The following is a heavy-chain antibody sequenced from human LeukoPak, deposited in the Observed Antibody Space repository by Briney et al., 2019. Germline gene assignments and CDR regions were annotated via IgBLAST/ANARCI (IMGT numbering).Heavy chain of an antibody. CDR3: ARRGEWEQFRWFDP. Sequence: SDTLSLTCTVSGASMMRYSWSWIRQPPGKGLECVAWISYSGTTNYNPSLKSRVSISVDMYKNQFSLRMTSVTAAETAVYYCARRGEWEQFRWFDPWGQGTLVTVSS. J-gene: IGHJ5*02. V-gene: IGHV4-59*08. CDR2: ISYSGTT. CDR1: GASMMRYS. D-gene: IGHD1-26*01.